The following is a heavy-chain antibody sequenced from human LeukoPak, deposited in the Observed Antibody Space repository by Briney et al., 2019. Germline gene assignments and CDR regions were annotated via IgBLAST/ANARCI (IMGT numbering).Heavy chain of an antibody. CDR1: GFTFSSYW. Sequence: GGSLRLSCAASGFTFSSYWMSWVRQAPGKGLEWVANIKQDGSEKYYVDSVKGRFTISRDNAKNSLYLQMNSLRAEDTAVYYCARRGYDSSGSLFDYWGQGTLVTVSS. D-gene: IGHD3-22*01. CDR3: ARRGYDSSGSLFDY. V-gene: IGHV3-7*01. J-gene: IGHJ4*02. CDR2: IKQDGSEK.